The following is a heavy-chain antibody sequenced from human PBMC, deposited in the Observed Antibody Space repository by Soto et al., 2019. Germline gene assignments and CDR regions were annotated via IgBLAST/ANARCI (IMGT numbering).Heavy chain of an antibody. D-gene: IGHD1-26*01. Sequence: EVQLVESGGDLVQPGGSLRLSCVASGFTVNSNYMSWVCQAPGKGLEWVSVIYTDGTTYYADSVRGRFTISRDTMKNTLYLQMTGLRAEDTAMFYCMRDVGGELGVSSDYWGQGTLVTVSP. CDR1: GFTVNSNY. V-gene: IGHV3-66*01. J-gene: IGHJ4*02. CDR3: MRDVGGELGVSSDY. CDR2: IYTDGTT.